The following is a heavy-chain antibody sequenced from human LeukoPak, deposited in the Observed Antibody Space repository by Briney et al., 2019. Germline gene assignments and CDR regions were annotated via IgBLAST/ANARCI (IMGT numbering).Heavy chain of an antibody. Sequence: GGSLRLSCAASGFTFSSYAMSWVRQAPGKGLEWVSAISGSGGSTYYADSVKGRFTISRDNSKNTLYLQMNSLRAEDTAVYYCANGESLLTRSDYWGQGTLVTVSS. J-gene: IGHJ4*02. CDR2: ISGSGGST. D-gene: IGHD3-10*01. V-gene: IGHV3-23*01. CDR1: GFTFSSYA. CDR3: ANGESLLTRSDY.